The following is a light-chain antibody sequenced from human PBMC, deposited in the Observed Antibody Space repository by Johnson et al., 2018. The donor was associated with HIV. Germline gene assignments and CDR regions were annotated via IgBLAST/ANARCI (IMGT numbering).Light chain of an antibody. Sequence: QSVLTQPPSVSAAPGQKVTISCSGSSSNIGNNYVSWYQQLPGTAPKLLIYDTNKRPSGIPDRFSGSKSGTSATLAITGLQPGDEADYYCGTWDTSLTAGGVFGTGSKVTVL. CDR3: GTWDTSLTAGGV. V-gene: IGLV1-51*01. CDR2: DTN. CDR1: SSNIGNNY. J-gene: IGLJ1*01.